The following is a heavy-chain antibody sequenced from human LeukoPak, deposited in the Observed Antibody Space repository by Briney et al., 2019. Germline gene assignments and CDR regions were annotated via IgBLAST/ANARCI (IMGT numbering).Heavy chain of an antibody. D-gene: IGHD3-10*01. CDR2: IYHSGST. J-gene: IGHJ4*02. V-gene: IGHV4-4*02. CDR1: GGSISSSNR. CDR3: ASRGITMVRGVLGY. Sequence: SETLSLTCAVSGGSISSSNRWSGVRQPPGKGLWRIGEIYHSGSTNYNPSLKSRVTISVDKSKNQFSQKLSSVTAADTAVYYCASRGITMVRGVLGYWGQGTLVTVSS.